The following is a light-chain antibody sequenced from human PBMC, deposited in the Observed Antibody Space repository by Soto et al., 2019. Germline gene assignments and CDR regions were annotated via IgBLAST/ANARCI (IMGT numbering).Light chain of an antibody. CDR1: QSISGY. V-gene: IGKV1-39*01. J-gene: IGKJ2*01. CDR3: QQSYSTPFT. CDR2: GAS. Sequence: DIQMTQSPSSLSASVGDKVTITCRASQSISGYLNWYQQKSGKAPKVLIYGASSLQSGVPARFSGSASGTLFTSTISSLQPEHFATYYCQQSYSTPFTFGQGTTLEIK.